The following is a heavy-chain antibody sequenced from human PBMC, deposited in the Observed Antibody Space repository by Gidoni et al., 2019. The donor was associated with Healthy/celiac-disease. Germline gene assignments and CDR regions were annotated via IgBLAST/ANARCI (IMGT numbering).Heavy chain of an antibody. Sequence: QLQLQESGPGLVKPSETLSLTCTVSGGSISSSSYYWGWIRQPPGKGLEWIGSIYYSGSTYYNPSLKSRVTISVDTSKNQFSLKLSSVTAADTAVYYCARLSVGTSTRYDILTGYLTGGRDGNWFDPWGQGTLVTVSS. CDR1: GGSISSSSYY. J-gene: IGHJ5*02. V-gene: IGHV4-39*01. CDR3: ARLSVGTSTRYDILTGYLTGGRDGNWFDP. D-gene: IGHD3-9*01. CDR2: IYYSGST.